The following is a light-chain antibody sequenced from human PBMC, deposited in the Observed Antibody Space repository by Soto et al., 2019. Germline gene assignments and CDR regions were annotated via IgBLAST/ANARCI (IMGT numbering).Light chain of an antibody. Sequence: DIQLTQSPDSLSASVGDRVTITCRASQTIRTFLNWYQQKSGKAPKVLIYSASTLQSGVPSRFSGSGSGTDFTLTINSLQPEDFATYYCQQSYNATRTCGGGTKVDIK. CDR1: QTIRTF. V-gene: IGKV1-39*01. J-gene: IGKJ4*01. CDR3: QQSYNATRT. CDR2: SAS.